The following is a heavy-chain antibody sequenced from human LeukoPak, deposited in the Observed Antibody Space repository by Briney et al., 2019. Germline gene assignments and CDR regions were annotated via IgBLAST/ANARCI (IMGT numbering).Heavy chain of an antibody. D-gene: IGHD3-10*01. CDR2: IYSGGST. CDR3: ASIKLLWFGELTADDY. J-gene: IGHJ4*02. Sequence: GGSLRLSCAASGFTVSSNYMSWVRQAPGKGLEWVSVIYSGGSTYYADSVKGRFTISRDNSKNTLYLQMNSLRAEDTAVYYCASIKLLWFGELTADDYWGQGTLVTVSS. CDR1: GFTVSSNY. V-gene: IGHV3-53*01.